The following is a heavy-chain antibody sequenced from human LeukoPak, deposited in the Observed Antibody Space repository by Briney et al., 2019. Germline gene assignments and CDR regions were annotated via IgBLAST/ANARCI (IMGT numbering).Heavy chain of an antibody. D-gene: IGHD3-22*01. J-gene: IGHJ4*02. V-gene: IGHV1-46*01. Sequence: ASVKVSCKASGYTFTSYYMHWVRQAPGQGLEWMGIINPSGGSTSYAQKFQGRVTMTRDTSTSTVYVELSSLRSEDTAVYYCARSLGTYYYDSSGYYSYWGQGTLVTVSS. CDR3: ARSLGTYYYDSSGYYSY. CDR1: GYTFTSYY. CDR2: INPSGGST.